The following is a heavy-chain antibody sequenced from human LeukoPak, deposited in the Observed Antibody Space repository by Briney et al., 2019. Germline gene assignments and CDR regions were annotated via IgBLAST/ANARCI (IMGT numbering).Heavy chain of an antibody. J-gene: IGHJ4*02. CDR1: GGSISSSSYY. CDR3: ARDRGHYFDY. Sequence: SETLSLTCTVSGGSISSSSYYWGWIRQPPGKGLEWIGGIYYSGSTYYNPSLKSRVTISVDTSKNQFSLKLSSVTAADTAVYYCARDRGHYFDYWGQGTLVTVSS. CDR2: IYYSGST. V-gene: IGHV4-39*07.